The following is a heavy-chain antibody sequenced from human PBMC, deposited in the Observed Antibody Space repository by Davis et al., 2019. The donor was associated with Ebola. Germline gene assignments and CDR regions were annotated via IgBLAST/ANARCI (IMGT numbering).Heavy chain of an antibody. J-gene: IGHJ5*02. CDR3: ARENWGWAWFDP. D-gene: IGHD7-27*01. V-gene: IGHV4-59*01. Sequence: PSETLSPTCTVPGGSISSYYWSWIRQPPGKGLEWIGYIYYSGSTNYNPSLKSRVTISVDTSKNQFSLKLSSVTAADTAVYYCARENWGWAWFDPWGQGTLVTVSS. CDR1: GGSISSYY. CDR2: IYYSGST.